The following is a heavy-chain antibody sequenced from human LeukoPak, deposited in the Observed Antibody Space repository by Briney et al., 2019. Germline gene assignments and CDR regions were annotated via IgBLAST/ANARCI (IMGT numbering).Heavy chain of an antibody. Sequence: GSSVKVSCKASGGSFSRNAISWVRPAPGQGLEWMGRFIPMVGVATYAQKFQGRVTITEDRSTSTAYMELSSLTSEDTAVYYCARIQAVGVPVAIDAYYSYGMDVWGQGTAVSVSS. CDR1: GGSFSRNA. CDR3: ARIQAVGVPVAIDAYYSYGMDV. V-gene: IGHV1-69*04. CDR2: FIPMVGVA. J-gene: IGHJ6*02. D-gene: IGHD2-2*02.